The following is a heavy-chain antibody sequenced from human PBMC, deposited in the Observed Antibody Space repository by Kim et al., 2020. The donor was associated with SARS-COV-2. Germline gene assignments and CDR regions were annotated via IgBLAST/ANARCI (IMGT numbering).Heavy chain of an antibody. D-gene: IGHD4-17*01. Sequence: HTPPHRSRVTRPVDTSKNQFYLKLSWVTAADTAVYYCARDYGDYVDAFDIWGQGTMVTVSS. V-gene: IGHV4-31*02. CDR3: ARDYGDYVDAFDI. J-gene: IGHJ3*02.